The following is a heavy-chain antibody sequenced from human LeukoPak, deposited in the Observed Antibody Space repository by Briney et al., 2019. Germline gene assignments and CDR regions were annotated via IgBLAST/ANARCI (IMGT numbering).Heavy chain of an antibody. CDR1: GGSISRYY. Sequence: SETLSLTCTVSGGSISRYYWSWIRQPPGTGLEWIGYIYYSGSTNYNPSLKSRVTISVDTSKNQFSLKLSSVTAADTAVYYCARDPDHYDSSGSSGYFDLWGRGTLVTVSS. CDR2: IYYSGST. D-gene: IGHD3-22*01. J-gene: IGHJ2*01. CDR3: ARDPDHYDSSGSSGYFDL. V-gene: IGHV4-59*01.